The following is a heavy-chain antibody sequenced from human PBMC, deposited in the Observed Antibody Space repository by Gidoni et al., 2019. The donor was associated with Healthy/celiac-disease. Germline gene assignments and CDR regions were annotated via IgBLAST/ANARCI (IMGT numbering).Heavy chain of an antibody. CDR3: ARLSYDGLWGGAYYGMDV. D-gene: IGHD5-12*01. CDR1: GGSISRSRYY. V-gene: IGHV4-39*01. Sequence: QLQLQESGPGLVKPSETLSLTCTVPGGSISRSRYYWGWIRQPPGKGLGWIGSIYYSGSTYYNPALKSRVTISVDTSKNQFSLKLSSVTAADTAVYYCARLSYDGLWGGAYYGMDVWGQGTTVTVSS. J-gene: IGHJ6*02. CDR2: IYYSGST.